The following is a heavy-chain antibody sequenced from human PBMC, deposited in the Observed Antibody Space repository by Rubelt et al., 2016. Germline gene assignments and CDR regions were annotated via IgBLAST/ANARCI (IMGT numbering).Heavy chain of an antibody. CDR1: GGSISSYY. Sequence: GQLQESGPGLVKPSETLSLTCTVSGGSISSYYWSWIRQPPGKGLEWIGYIYYSGSTNYNPSLKSRVIISVDTSKNQFSLKLSSVTAADTAVYYCARRGLDCSGGSCSTEFDYWGQGTLVTVSS. V-gene: IGHV4-59*01. D-gene: IGHD2-15*01. CDR2: IYYSGST. J-gene: IGHJ4*02. CDR3: ARRGLDCSGGSCSTEFDY.